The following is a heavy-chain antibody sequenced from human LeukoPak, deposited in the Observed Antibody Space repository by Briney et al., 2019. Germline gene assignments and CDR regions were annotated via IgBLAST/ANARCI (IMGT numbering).Heavy chain of an antibody. CDR3: ARVRYNWNYHLDY. Sequence: ASVKVSCKSSGYTFTGYYMHWVRQPPGQGLEGMGLINPNSGGTNYAQKFEGRVIMTSNTYISTAYKELSRLRSDDTAVYYCARVRYNWNYHLDYWGQGTLVTVSS. CDR1: GYTFTGYY. V-gene: IGHV1-2*02. D-gene: IGHD1-7*01. CDR2: INPNSGGT. J-gene: IGHJ4*02.